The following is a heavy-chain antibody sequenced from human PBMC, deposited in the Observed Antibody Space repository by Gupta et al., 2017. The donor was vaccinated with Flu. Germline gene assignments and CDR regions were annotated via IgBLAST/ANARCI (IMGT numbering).Heavy chain of an antibody. V-gene: IGHV5-51*01. D-gene: IGHD1-20*01. CDR3: ARHQHNWNDVLHPSYFDY. CDR1: GYSFTSYW. J-gene: IGHJ4*02. CDR2: IYPGDSDT. Sequence: GSGYSFTSYWIGWVRQMPGKGLEWMGIIYPGDSDTRYSPSFQGQVTISADKSISTAYLQWSSLKASDTAMYYCARHQHNWNDVLHPSYFDYWGQGTLVTVSS.